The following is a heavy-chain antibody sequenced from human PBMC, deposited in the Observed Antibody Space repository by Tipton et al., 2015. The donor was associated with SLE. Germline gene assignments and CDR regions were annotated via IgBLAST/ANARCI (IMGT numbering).Heavy chain of an antibody. V-gene: IGHV3-30*14. CDR2: VSYDGVSQ. CDR3: TRGYYDVLTGVRYYAFDL. J-gene: IGHJ3*01. D-gene: IGHD3-9*01. Sequence: SLRLSCEASGFNFRDYALDWVRQTPDKGLEWVSYVSYDGVSQYYADSVRGRFTISRDTSKNMIYLQMNRLRPEDTAVYYCTRGYYDVLTGVRYYAFDLWGQGTKVTLSS. CDR1: GFNFRDYA.